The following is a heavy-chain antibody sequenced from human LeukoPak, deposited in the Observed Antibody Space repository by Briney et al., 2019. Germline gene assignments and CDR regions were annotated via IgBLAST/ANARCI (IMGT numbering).Heavy chain of an antibody. V-gene: IGHV4-38-2*02. CDR2: LSHSGST. CDR1: GYSISSDYY. Sequence: PSETLSLTCTVSGYSISSDYYWGWIRPPPGKGLEWIAILSHSGSTYYNPSLKSRVTISVDTSKNQFSLKVTSVTAADTALYYCARERIERYTYASSDFDYWGRGTLVTVSS. D-gene: IGHD5-18*01. CDR3: ARERIERYTYASSDFDY. J-gene: IGHJ4*02.